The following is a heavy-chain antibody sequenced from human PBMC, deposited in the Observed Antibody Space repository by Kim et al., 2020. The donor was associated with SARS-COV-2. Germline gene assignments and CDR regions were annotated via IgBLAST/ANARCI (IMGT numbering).Heavy chain of an antibody. CDR2: IKSKTDGGTT. CDR1: GFTFSNAW. CDR3: TTAVPPVHIVVVTAYY. Sequence: GGSLRLSCAASGFTFSNAWMSWVRQAPGKGLEWVGRIKSKTDGGTTDYAAPVKGRFTISRDDSKNTLYLQMNSLKTEDTAVYYCTTAVPPVHIVVVTAYYWGQGTLVTVSS. V-gene: IGHV3-15*01. J-gene: IGHJ4*02. D-gene: IGHD2-21*02.